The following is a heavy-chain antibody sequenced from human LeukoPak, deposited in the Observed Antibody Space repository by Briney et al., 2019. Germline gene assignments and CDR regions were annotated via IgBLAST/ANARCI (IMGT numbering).Heavy chain of an antibody. D-gene: IGHD3-10*01. CDR3: ARSGSYYYGSGSDYFDY. CDR1: GGSISSSSYY. V-gene: IGHV4-39*07. CDR2: IYYSGST. Sequence: SETLSLTCTVSGGSISSSSYYWGWIRQPPGKGLEWIGSIYYSGSTYYNPSLKGRVTISVDTSKNQFSLKLSSVTAADTAVYYCARSGSYYYGSGSDYFDYWGQGTLVTVSS. J-gene: IGHJ4*02.